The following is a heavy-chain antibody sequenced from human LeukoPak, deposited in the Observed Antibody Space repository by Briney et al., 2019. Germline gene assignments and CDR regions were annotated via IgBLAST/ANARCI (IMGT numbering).Heavy chain of an antibody. Sequence: ASVKVSCKASGYTFTSYYMHWVRQAPGQGLEWMGIINPSGGSTSYAQKFQGRVTMTRDTSTSTVYMELSSLRSEDTAVYYCARARYHYDSSGYCDYWGQGTLVTVSS. CDR2: INPSGGST. V-gene: IGHV1-46*01. CDR3: ARARYHYDSSGYCDY. J-gene: IGHJ4*02. D-gene: IGHD3-22*01. CDR1: GYTFTSYY.